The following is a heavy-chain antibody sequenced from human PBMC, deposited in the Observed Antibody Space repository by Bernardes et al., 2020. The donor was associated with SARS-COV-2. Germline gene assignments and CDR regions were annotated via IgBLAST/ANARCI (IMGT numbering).Heavy chain of an antibody. J-gene: IGHJ4*02. Sequence: SQTLSLTCAISGDSVSSNSAAWNWIRQSPSRGLEWLGRTYYRSKWYNDYAVSVKSRITINPDTSKNQFSLQLNSVTPEDTAVYYCARDLSPGYYYDSSGSSGFDYWGQGTLVTVSS. D-gene: IGHD3-22*01. V-gene: IGHV6-1*01. CDR3: ARDLSPGYYYDSSGSSGFDY. CDR2: TYYRSKWYN. CDR1: GDSVSSNSAA.